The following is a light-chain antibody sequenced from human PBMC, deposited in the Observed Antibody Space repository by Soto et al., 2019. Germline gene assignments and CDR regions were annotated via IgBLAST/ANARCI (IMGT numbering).Light chain of an antibody. CDR1: TGPVSSDHF. Sequence: QTVVAQESSVTVSPGETVTLTCGSNTGPVSSDHFPIWFQQKPGQPPVTLIYNVIHKKSWTPARFSGSLLGDKAALTLSGVRPEDEADYYCLLYYGGPQIFGGGTQLTVL. V-gene: IGLV7-43*01. J-gene: IGLJ2*01. CDR2: NVI. CDR3: LLYYGGPQI.